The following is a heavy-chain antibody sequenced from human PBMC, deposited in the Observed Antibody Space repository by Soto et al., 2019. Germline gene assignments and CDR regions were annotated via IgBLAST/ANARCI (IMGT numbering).Heavy chain of an antibody. Sequence: EVQLVESGGGLVQPGGSLRLSCAASGFTFSSYWMTWVRQAPGKGLEWVANIKQDGSAKYYVDFVKGRFTISRDNAKNSRYLQMNSLRAEDTAVYYCASWLKTSGWYVLLEGSFDYWGQGTLVTVSS. CDR3: ASWLKTSGWYVLLEGSFDY. D-gene: IGHD6-19*01. J-gene: IGHJ4*02. CDR2: IKQDGSAK. V-gene: IGHV3-7*01. CDR1: GFTFSSYW.